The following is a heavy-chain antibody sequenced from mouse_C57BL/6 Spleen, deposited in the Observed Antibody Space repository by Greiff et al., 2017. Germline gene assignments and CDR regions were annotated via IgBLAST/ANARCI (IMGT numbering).Heavy chain of an antibody. CDR1: GFNIKDYY. CDR3: ARLDGYYFDY. J-gene: IGHJ2*01. CDR2: IDPEDGET. V-gene: IGHV14-2*01. D-gene: IGHD2-3*01. Sequence: VQLQQSGAELVKPGASVKLSCTASGFNIKDYYMHWVKQRTEQGLEWIGRIDPEDGETKYATKFQGKATITADTSSSTAYLQLSSLTSEDTAVYYCARLDGYYFDYWGKGTTLTVSS.